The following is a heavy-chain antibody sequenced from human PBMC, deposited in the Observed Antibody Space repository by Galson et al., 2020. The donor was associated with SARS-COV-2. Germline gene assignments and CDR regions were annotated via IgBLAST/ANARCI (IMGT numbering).Heavy chain of an antibody. Sequence: GASVKVSCKASGGTFSSYAISWVRQAPGQGLEWMGRIIPILGIANYAQKFQGRVTITADKSTSTAYMELSSLRSEDTAVYYCARSAYYYHSSGNYYFDYWGQGTLVTVSS. CDR2: IIPILGIA. D-gene: IGHD3-22*01. V-gene: IGHV1-69*04. CDR3: ARSAYYYHSSGNYYFDY. CDR1: GGTFSSYA. J-gene: IGHJ4*02.